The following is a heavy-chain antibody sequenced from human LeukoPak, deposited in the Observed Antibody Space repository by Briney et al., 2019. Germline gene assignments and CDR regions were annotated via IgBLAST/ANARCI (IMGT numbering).Heavy chain of an antibody. Sequence: GGSLRLSCAASGFTVSSNYMRWVRQAPGKGLECVSVIYSDSRTYYADSVKGRFTISRDNSKNTLYLQMSSLRAEDTAVYYCAKVRDAQRELIDAFDVWGQGTMVTVSS. D-gene: IGHD1-26*01. CDR2: IYSDSRT. CDR1: GFTVSSNY. V-gene: IGHV3-53*01. CDR3: AKVRDAQRELIDAFDV. J-gene: IGHJ3*01.